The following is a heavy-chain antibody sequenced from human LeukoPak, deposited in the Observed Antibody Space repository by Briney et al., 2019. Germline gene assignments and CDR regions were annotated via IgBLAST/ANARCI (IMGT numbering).Heavy chain of an antibody. CDR3: ERGALEYCSSTSCCGDYYYYYVDV. CDR2: IIPIFGTA. V-gene: IGHV1-69*01. J-gene: IGHJ6*03. Sequence: SVKVSCKASGCTFSSYAISWVRQAPGQGLEWMGGIIPIFGTANHAHKFQGRVTITADDTTSTAYMELSSLRSEDTAVYDFERGALEYCSSTSCCGDYYYYYVDVEGRGTTVTISS. D-gene: IGHD2-2*01. CDR1: GCTFSSYA.